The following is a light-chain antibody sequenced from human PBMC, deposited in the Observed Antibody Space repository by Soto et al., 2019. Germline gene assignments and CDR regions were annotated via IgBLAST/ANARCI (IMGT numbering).Light chain of an antibody. J-gene: IGKJ2*01. CDR1: QSVSSTY. Sequence: EIVLTQSPGTLSLSPGERATLSCRAGQSVSSTYLAWYQQKPGQSPRLLIYGTSNRATDIPDRFSGSGSGTDFTLSISRLEPEDFAEYYCQQYGSPPLYTFGQGTKVEIK. V-gene: IGKV3-20*01. CDR3: QQYGSPPLYT. CDR2: GTS.